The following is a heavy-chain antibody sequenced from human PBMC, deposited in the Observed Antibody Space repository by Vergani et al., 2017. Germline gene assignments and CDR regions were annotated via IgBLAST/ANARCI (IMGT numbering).Heavy chain of an antibody. J-gene: IGHJ4*02. CDR3: AGVAGTGLSFDY. D-gene: IGHD6-19*01. V-gene: IGHV4-30-4*08. CDR1: GGSISSGDYY. Sequence: QVQLQESGPGLVKPSQTLSLTCTVSGGSISSGDYYWSGHRQPPGKGLAWIGYIYYTGSTYHNPSLKSRVTISVDTSKNQFTLKLSSVTAADAAVYSCAGVAGTGLSFDYWSEGTLVTV. CDR2: IYYTGST.